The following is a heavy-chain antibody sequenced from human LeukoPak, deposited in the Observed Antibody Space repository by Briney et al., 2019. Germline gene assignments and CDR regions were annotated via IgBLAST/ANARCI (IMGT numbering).Heavy chain of an antibody. Sequence: GGSLRLSCAASGFTFNAYTMNWVRRAAGKGLEWVASISSSSTYIYYADSVKGRFTISGDNAKNSLFLQMNSLRAEDTAVYYCARDLPEGKYWGQGTLVTVSS. CDR3: ARDLPEGKY. J-gene: IGHJ4*02. CDR1: GFTFNAYT. V-gene: IGHV3-21*04. CDR2: ISSSSTYI.